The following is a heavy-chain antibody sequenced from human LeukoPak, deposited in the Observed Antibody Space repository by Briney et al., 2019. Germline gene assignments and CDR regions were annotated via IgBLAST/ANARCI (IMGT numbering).Heavy chain of an antibody. Sequence: SETLSLTCTVSGGSVYTSDYYWGWVRQPPGKGPEWIGDIFYTGKTNYNPSLKSRVSVSIDTSKNQFSLKLTSVTAADTAVYYCARVFDSWGQGTLVTVSS. CDR1: GGSVYTSDYY. CDR3: ARVFDS. V-gene: IGHV4-39*07. CDR2: IFYTGKT. J-gene: IGHJ4*02.